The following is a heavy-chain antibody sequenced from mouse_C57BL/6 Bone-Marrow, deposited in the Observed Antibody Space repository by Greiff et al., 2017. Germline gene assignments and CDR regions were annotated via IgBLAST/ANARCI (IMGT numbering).Heavy chain of an antibody. CDR1: GYSITSGYY. Sequence: VQLKESGPGLVKPSQSLSLTCSVTGYSITSGYYWNWIRQFPGNKLEWMGYISYDGSNNYNPSLKNRISITRDTSKNQFFLKLNSVTTEDTATYYGAREDYYGSSPYAMDYWGQGTSVTVSS. V-gene: IGHV3-6*01. CDR3: AREDYYGSSPYAMDY. D-gene: IGHD1-1*01. J-gene: IGHJ4*01. CDR2: ISYDGSN.